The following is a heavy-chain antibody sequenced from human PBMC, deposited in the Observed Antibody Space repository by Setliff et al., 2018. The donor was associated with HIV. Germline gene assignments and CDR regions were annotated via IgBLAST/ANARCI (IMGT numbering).Heavy chain of an antibody. CDR1: GASISINSYY. D-gene: IGHD6-13*01. Sequence: SETLSLTCTVSGASISINSYYWGWIRQPPGRGLEWVGSIFYTGSTYYNPSLKSRVTVSVDTSKNQFSLKVRSVTAADAAVYYCARDARATAGGIEDLDLWGQGTLVTVSS. V-gene: IGHV4-39*07. CDR2: IFYTGST. CDR3: ARDARATAGGIEDLDL. J-gene: IGHJ5*02.